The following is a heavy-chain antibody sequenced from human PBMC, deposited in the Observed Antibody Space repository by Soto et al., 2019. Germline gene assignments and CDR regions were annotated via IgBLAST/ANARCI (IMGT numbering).Heavy chain of an antibody. D-gene: IGHD2-15*01. CDR3: ARNKGSNCLFLRLKLMLEY. CDR2: IWYDGSNK. CDR1: GFTFSSYG. V-gene: IGHV3-33*01. Sequence: LRLSCAASGFTFSSYGMHWVRQAPGKGLEWVAVIWYDGSNKFYADSVKGRFTISRDNSKNTLYLQMNSLRAEDTAVYFCARNKGSNCLFLRLKLMLEYSGRVTL. J-gene: IGHJ4*02.